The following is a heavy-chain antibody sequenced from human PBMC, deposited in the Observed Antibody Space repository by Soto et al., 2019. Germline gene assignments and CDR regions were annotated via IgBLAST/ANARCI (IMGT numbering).Heavy chain of an antibody. CDR3: ARGLPQDYYGMDV. CDR2: INHSGST. V-gene: IGHV4-34*01. CDR1: GGSFSGYY. D-gene: IGHD2-15*01. Sequence: QVQLPQWGAGLLKPSETLSLTCAVYGGSFSGYYWSWIRQPPGKGLVWIGEINHSGSTNYNQSLKSRVAISVDTSENQFSLKLSSVTAADTAVYYCARGLPQDYYGMDVWGQGTTLTVS. J-gene: IGHJ6*02.